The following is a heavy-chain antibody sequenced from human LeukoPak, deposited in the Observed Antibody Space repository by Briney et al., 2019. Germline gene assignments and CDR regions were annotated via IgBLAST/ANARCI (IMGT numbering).Heavy chain of an antibody. V-gene: IGHV3-13*01. J-gene: IGHJ4*02. CDR2: IGTAGDT. Sequence: QTGGSLRLSCAASGFTFSSYDMQWVRQATGKGLEWVSAIGTAGDTYYPGSVKGRFTISRENAKNSLYLQMNSLRAGDTAVYYCARKTYGDLIFDYWGQGTLVTVSS. CDR3: ARKTYGDLIFDY. CDR1: GFTFSSYD. D-gene: IGHD4-17*01.